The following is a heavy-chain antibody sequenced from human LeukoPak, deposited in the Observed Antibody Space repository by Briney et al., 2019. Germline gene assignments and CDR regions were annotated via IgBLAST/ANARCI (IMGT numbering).Heavy chain of an antibody. D-gene: IGHD6-13*01. CDR1: GGTFSSYA. Sequence: ASVKVSCKASGGTFSSYAISWVRQAPGQGLEWMGRIIPILGIANYAQKFQGRVTITADKSTSTAYMELSSLRSEDTAVYYCAREVAAGMQPFDYWGQGTPVTVSS. V-gene: IGHV1-69*04. CDR2: IIPILGIA. J-gene: IGHJ4*02. CDR3: AREVAAGMQPFDY.